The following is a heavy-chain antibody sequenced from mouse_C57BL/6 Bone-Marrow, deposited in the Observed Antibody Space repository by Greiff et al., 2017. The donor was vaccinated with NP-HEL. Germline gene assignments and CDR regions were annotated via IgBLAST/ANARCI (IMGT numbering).Heavy chain of an antibody. CDR3: ARSHLRGDY. CDR1: GFTFTDYY. CDR2: IRNKANGYTT. Sequence: DVKLVESGGGLVQPGCSLSLSCAASGFTFTDYYMSWVRQPPGTALEWLGFIRNKANGYTTEYSASVKGRFTISRDNSQSILYLQMNALIAKDSATYYCARSHLRGDYWGQGTSVTVSS. J-gene: IGHJ4*01. D-gene: IGHD1-1*01. V-gene: IGHV7-3*01.